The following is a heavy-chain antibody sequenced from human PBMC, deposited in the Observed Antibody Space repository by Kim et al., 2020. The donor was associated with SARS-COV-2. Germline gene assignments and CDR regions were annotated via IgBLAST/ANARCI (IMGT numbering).Heavy chain of an antibody. D-gene: IGHD1-26*01. Sequence: GSLRLSCAASGFTFSNYAMSWVRQAPGMGLEWVSFISDSGGSTYYADSVKGRFTFSRDNSKNTLYLQMTSLRAEDTALYYCAKGHTETIGGIDYWGQGTLVTVSS. CDR2: ISDSGGST. CDR1: GFTFSNYA. J-gene: IGHJ4*02. CDR3: AKGHTETIGGIDY. V-gene: IGHV3-23*01.